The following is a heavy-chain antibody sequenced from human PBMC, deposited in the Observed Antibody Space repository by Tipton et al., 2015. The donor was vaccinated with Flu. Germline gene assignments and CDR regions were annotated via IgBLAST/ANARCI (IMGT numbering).Heavy chain of an antibody. D-gene: IGHD3-22*01. Sequence: VQLVQSGAEVKKPGESLRISCKGSGFSFTNYWIAWVRQMPGKGLEWLGEVFHSGSTNYNPSLESRVTMSLDMSKNEFFLQLTSVTAADTAVYYCARESPGPNTAGSSGYIDYWGQGALVTVSS. CDR1: GFSFTNYW. CDR3: ARESPGPNTAGSSGYIDY. V-gene: IGHV5-10-1*01. J-gene: IGHJ4*02. CDR2: VFHSGST.